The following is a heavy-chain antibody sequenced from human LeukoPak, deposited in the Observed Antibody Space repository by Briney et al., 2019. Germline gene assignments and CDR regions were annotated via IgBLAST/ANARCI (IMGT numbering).Heavy chain of an antibody. D-gene: IGHD1-26*01. Sequence: PGGSLRLSCAASGFTFSSYSMNWVRQALGKGLEWVSSISSSSSYIYYADSVKGRFTISRDNAKNSLYLQMNSLRAEDTAVYYCARSSGSYRNALDFDYWGQGTLVTVSS. CDR1: GFTFSSYS. CDR2: ISSSSSYI. CDR3: ARSSGSYRNALDFDY. J-gene: IGHJ4*02. V-gene: IGHV3-21*01.